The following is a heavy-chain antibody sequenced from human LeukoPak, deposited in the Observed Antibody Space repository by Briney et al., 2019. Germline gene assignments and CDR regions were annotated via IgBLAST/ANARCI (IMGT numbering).Heavy chain of an antibody. CDR1: GFTFSSYG. CDR2: ILYDGSNK. D-gene: IGHD6-13*01. V-gene: IGHV3-30*02. CDR3: AKDVDSGSWYVAYFDY. Sequence: GGSLRLSCAASGFTFSSYGMHWVRQAPGKGLEWVAFILYDGSNKYYADSVKGRFTISRDNSKNTLYLQMNSLRAEDTAVYYCAKDVDSGSWYVAYFDYWGQGTLVTVSS. J-gene: IGHJ4*02.